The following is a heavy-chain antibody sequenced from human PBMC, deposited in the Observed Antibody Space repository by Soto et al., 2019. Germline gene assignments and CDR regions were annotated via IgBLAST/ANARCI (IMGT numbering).Heavy chain of an antibody. V-gene: IGHV1-18*01. D-gene: IGHD6-6*01. J-gene: IGHJ4*02. Sequence: ASVKVSCKASGYTFTSYGISWVRQAPGQGLEWMGWISAYNGNTNYAQKLLGRVTMTTDTSTSTAYMELRSLRSDDTAVYYCARDLGGIAARPPFDYWGQGTLVTVSS. CDR3: ARDLGGIAARPPFDY. CDR2: ISAYNGNT. CDR1: GYTFTSYG.